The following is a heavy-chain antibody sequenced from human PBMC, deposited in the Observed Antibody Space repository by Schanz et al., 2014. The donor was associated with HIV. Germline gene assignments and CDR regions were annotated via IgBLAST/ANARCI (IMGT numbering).Heavy chain of an antibody. CDR2: MSHDGFSK. J-gene: IGHJ3*01. Sequence: VQLLESGGDLVQPGGSLRLSCAASGFTFSSYGMHWVRQAPGKGLEWVAGMSHDGFSKYFADSVKGRFAISREDSKNTVHLQMDSLRPEDTAVYYCAREGESSGRAGLFAPWGQGAMVTVSS. D-gene: IGHD6-19*01. V-gene: IGHV3-30*19. CDR1: GFTFSSYG. CDR3: AREGESSGRAGLFAP.